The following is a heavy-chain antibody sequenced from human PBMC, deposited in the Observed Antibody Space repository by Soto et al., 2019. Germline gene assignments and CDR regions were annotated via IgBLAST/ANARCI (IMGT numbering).Heavy chain of an antibody. CDR3: AKGSRYCSGGSCYSFLY. J-gene: IGHJ4*02. CDR2: ISYDGSNK. V-gene: IGHV3-30*18. CDR1: GFTFSSYG. Sequence: GGSLRLSCAASGFTFSSYGMHWVRQAPCKGLEWVAVISYDGSNKYYADSVKGRFTISRDNSKNTLYLQMNSLRAEDTAVYYCAKGSRYCSGGSCYSFLYWGQGTLVTVSS. D-gene: IGHD2-15*01.